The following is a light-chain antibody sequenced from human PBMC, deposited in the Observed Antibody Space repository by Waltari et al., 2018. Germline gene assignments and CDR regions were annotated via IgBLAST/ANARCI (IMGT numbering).Light chain of an antibody. CDR2: LVS. CDR3: MQARQTPWT. J-gene: IGKJ1*01. CDR1: QSLLHSSGYTF. V-gene: IGKV2-28*01. Sequence: DIVMTHSPLFLPVTPGEPASISCRASQSLLHSSGYTFLDWYLQKPGQSPQLLIYLVSNRASGVPDRCSGSGSGTDFTLKISRVEAEDVGVYYCMQARQTPWTFGQGTKVEIK.